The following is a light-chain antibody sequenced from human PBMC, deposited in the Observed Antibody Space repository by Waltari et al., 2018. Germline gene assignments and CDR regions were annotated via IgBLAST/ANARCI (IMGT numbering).Light chain of an antibody. V-gene: IGLV4-69*01. J-gene: IGLJ3*02. CDR3: ETGGHGTWV. CDR2: VNSDGSH. CDR1: RGHSSDL. Sequence: QLVLTQPPSASAPLGPSVKLPCTLSRGHSSDLIAWLQQQPGKGPRYLMKVNSDGSHRKGDDIPDRFSGSSSGAERYLTISSLQSEDEADYYCETGGHGTWVFGGGTKLTVL.